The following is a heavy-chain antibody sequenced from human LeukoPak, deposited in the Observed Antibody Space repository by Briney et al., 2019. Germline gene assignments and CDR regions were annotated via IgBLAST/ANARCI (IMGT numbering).Heavy chain of an antibody. CDR3: ARGEDIDDSSVGAFDI. D-gene: IGHD3-22*01. J-gene: IGHJ3*02. Sequence: GGSLRLSCAASGFTFSSYSMNWVRQAPGKGLEWVSSISSSSSYIYYADSVKGRFTISRDNAKNSLYLQMNSLRAEDTAVYYCARGEDIDDSSVGAFDIWGQGTMVTVSS. CDR1: GFTFSSYS. CDR2: ISSSSSYI. V-gene: IGHV3-21*01.